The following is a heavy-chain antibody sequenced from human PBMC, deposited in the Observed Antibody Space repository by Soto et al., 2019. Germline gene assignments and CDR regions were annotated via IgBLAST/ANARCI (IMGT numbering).Heavy chain of an antibody. Sequence: KTSETLSLTCTVSGGSISSGGYYWSWIRQHPGKGLEWIGYIYYSGSTYYNPSLKSRVTISVDTSKNQFSLKLSSVTAADTAVYYCAREGGPGGSGSYVTFDYWGQGTLVTVSS. V-gene: IGHV4-31*03. D-gene: IGHD3-10*01. J-gene: IGHJ4*02. CDR2: IYYSGST. CDR3: AREGGPGGSGSYVTFDY. CDR1: GGSISSGGYY.